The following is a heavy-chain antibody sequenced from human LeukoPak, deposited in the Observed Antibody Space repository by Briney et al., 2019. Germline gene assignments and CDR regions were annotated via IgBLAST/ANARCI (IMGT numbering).Heavy chain of an antibody. CDR2: IYSGSNT. CDR1: GFSVSNDY. D-gene: IGHD1-26*01. V-gene: IGHV3-53*01. CDR3: AGKSGSNKGFDY. J-gene: IGHJ4*02. Sequence: PGGSLRLSCAASGFSVSNDYTSWVRQAPGKGLEWISVIYSGSNTYYADSVKGRFAISRDNSKKTLYLLMNSLRAEDTAVYYCAGKSGSNKGFDYWGLGTLVTVSS.